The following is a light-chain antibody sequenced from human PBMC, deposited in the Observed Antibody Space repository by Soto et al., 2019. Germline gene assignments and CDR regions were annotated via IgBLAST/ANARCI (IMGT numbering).Light chain of an antibody. CDR1: QSVNNNY. V-gene: IGKV3-20*01. Sequence: VLTQSPGTLSLSPGERATLSCRASQSVNNNYLAWYQQRPGQPPRLLIYAAFSRATGVPDRFSASGSGTEFTLTITRLEPEDFAVYYCQYYDSSPGFTFGPGTKVDIK. CDR2: AAF. CDR3: QYYDSSPGFT. J-gene: IGKJ3*01.